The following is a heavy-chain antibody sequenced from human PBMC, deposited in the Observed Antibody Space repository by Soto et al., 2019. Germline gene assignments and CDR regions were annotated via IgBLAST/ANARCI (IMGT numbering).Heavy chain of an antibody. CDR2: IYPGDSDT. CDR3: ARHSSTWDGEDYSYYYMDV. Sequence: GESLKISCKGSGYSFTSYWIGWVRQMPGKGLEWMGIIYPGDSDTRYSPSFQGQVTISVDKSITTAYLQWSSLEASDTAMYYCARHSSTWDGEDYSYYYMDVWGKGTTVTVSS. J-gene: IGHJ6*03. D-gene: IGHD6-13*01. V-gene: IGHV5-51*01. CDR1: GYSFTSYW.